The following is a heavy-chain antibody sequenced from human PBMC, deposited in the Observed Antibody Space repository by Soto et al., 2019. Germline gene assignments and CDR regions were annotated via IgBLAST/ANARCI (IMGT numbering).Heavy chain of an antibody. Sequence: GGSLRLSCAASGFTFSSYGMNWVRQAPGKGLEWLSYISSSSSTIYYADSVEGRFTISRDNAKNSLYLQMNSLRDEDTAVYYCALEEISRSGRNYYGVGVWRQRTTVIVSA. CDR3: ALEEISRSGRNYYGVGV. CDR2: ISSSSSTI. V-gene: IGHV3-48*02. CDR1: GFTFSSYG. J-gene: IGHJ6*01. D-gene: IGHD3-16*02.